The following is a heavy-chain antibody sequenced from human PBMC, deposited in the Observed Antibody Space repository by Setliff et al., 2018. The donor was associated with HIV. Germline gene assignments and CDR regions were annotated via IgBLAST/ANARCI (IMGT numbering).Heavy chain of an antibody. CDR1: GFTFSSYW. V-gene: IGHV3-74*01. D-gene: IGHD3-10*01. CDR3: ARDIPFGDLLMLQAYMDV. Sequence: GGSLRLSCAASGFTFSSYWMHWVRQVPGKGLMWVSRINGDESRTDYADSVKGRFTISRDNAKNSLYLQMNSLRAEDTALYYCARDIPFGDLLMLQAYMDVWGKGTTVTVSS. J-gene: IGHJ6*04. CDR2: INGDESRT.